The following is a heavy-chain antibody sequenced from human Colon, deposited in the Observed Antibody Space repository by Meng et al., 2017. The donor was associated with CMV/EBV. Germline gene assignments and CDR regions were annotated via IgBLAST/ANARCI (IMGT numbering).Heavy chain of an antibody. CDR2: IYYNGKS. J-gene: IGHJ4*02. CDR3: AREQAAAGAGYFDY. D-gene: IGHD6-13*01. V-gene: IGHV4-31*02. CDR1: GASINSGGHY. Sequence: SGASINSGGHYWTWIRQHPVKCLEWIGYIYYNGKSDHNPSLKSRVSISLDTSKNQFSLRLTSVTAADTAVYYCAREQAAAGAGYFDYWGQGTLVTVSS.